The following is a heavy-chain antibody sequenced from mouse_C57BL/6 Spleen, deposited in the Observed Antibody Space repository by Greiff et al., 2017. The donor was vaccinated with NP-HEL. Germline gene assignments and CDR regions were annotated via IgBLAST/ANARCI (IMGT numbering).Heavy chain of an antibody. J-gene: IGHJ4*01. D-gene: IGHD1-1*01. CDR1: GYTFTSYW. Sequence: QVQLQQPGAELVMPGASVKLSCKASGYTFTSYWMHWVKQRPGQGLEWIGELDPSDSYTNYNQKFKGKSTLTVDKSSSTAYMQLSSLTSEDSAVYYCARKAITTVVADYAMDYWGQGTSVTVSS. CDR2: LDPSDSYT. CDR3: ARKAITTVVADYAMDY. V-gene: IGHV1-69*01.